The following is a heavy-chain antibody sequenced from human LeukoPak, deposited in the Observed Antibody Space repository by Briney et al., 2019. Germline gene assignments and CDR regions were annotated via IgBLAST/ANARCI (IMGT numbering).Heavy chain of an antibody. V-gene: IGHV4-59*12. Sequence: SETLSLTCTVSGGSISSYYWSWIRQPPGKGLEWIGYIYYSGSTNYNPSLKSRVTISVDTSKNQFSLKLSSVTAADTAVYYCARLSGIAVAGLDYWGQGTLVTVSS. CDR2: IYYSGST. D-gene: IGHD6-19*01. CDR1: GGSISSYY. CDR3: ARLSGIAVAGLDY. J-gene: IGHJ4*02.